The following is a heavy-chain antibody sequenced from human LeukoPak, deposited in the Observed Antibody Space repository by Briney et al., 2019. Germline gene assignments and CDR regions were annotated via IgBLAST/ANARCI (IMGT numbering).Heavy chain of an antibody. CDR2: IYYSGYT. CDR1: GGSISSYY. CDR3: ARETSQKGAHYMDV. V-gene: IGHV4-59*01. J-gene: IGHJ6*03. Sequence: PSETLSLTCTVSGGSISSYYWSWIRQPPGKGLEWIGYIYYSGYTNYNPSLKSRVTILVDTSKNQFSLKLSSVTAADTAVYYCARETSQKGAHYMDVWGKGTTVTISS. D-gene: IGHD3-16*01.